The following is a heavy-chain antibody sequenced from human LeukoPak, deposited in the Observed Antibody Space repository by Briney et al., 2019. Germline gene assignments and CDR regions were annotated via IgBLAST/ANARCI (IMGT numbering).Heavy chain of an antibody. CDR2: IYTSGST. J-gene: IGHJ6*02. V-gene: IGHV4-61*02. D-gene: IGHD3-10*01. CDR1: GGSINSVSYH. Sequence: SDTLSLTCTLSGGSINSVSYHWRSIRQPGGKGLEWIGRIYTSGSTNYNPSLKSRVTISVDTSKNQFSLKLSSVTAADTAVYYAARGARGYYYYGMDVWGQGTTVTVSS. CDR3: ARGARGYYYYGMDV.